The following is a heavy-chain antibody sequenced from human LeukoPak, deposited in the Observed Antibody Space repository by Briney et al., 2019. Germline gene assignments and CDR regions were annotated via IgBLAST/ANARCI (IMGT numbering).Heavy chain of an antibody. Sequence: SETLSLTCSVSGYSISRGNFWGWIRQPPGKGLEWIGTIYHSGATYYNPSLKSRVTISLDTSKNQFSLKLTSVTAADTAVYYCARAYSSSWYFNWFDPWGQGTLVTVSS. D-gene: IGHD6-13*01. J-gene: IGHJ5*02. CDR2: IYHSGAT. V-gene: IGHV4-38-2*02. CDR1: GYSISRGNF. CDR3: ARAYSSSWYFNWFDP.